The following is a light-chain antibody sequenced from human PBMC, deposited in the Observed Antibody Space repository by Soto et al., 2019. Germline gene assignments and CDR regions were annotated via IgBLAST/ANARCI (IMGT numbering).Light chain of an antibody. CDR3: QQYNGYPHT. J-gene: IGKJ2*01. V-gene: IGKV1-5*03. CDR1: QSISTW. Sequence: DIQMTQSPSTLSASVGDRVTITCRASQSISTWLAWYQQKPGKAPKLLIYKASSLRNGVPSRFSGSGSGTEFTLTLCSLQPDDFESYYCQQYNGYPHTFGQGTKLEIK. CDR2: KAS.